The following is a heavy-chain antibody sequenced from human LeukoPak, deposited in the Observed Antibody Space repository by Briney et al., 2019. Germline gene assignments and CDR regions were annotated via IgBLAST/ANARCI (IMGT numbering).Heavy chain of an antibody. CDR1: GGSFSGYY. Sequence: SETLSLTCAVYGGSFSGYYWSWIRQPPGKGLEWIGEINHSGSTNYNPSLKSRVTISVDTSKNQFSLKLSSVTAADTAVYYCARGAFGGVIVSVQYFDYWGQGTLVTVSS. V-gene: IGHV4-34*01. D-gene: IGHD3-16*02. CDR2: INHSGST. J-gene: IGHJ4*02. CDR3: ARGAFGGVIVSVQYFDY.